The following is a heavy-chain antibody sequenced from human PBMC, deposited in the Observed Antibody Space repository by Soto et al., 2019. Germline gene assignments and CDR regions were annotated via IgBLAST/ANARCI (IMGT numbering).Heavy chain of an antibody. Sequence: QAQLVQSGVEVKKPGASVKVSCKASGYTFTSYGINWVRQAPGQGLEWLGWISPYNDDTKYAQKLKGRVTMTTDTSSRTAYMALRSLSSDDTAVYFCARGGYYDSSGSRNYHYYGMTSGAKGPRSPSP. CDR3: ARGGYYDSSGSRNYHYYGMTS. J-gene: IGHJ6*02. V-gene: IGHV1-18*01. CDR1: GYTFTSYG. CDR2: ISPYNDDT. D-gene: IGHD3-22*01.